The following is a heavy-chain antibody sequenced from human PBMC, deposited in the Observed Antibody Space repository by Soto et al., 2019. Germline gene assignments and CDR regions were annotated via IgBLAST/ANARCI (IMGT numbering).Heavy chain of an antibody. Sequence: QVQLQESGPGLVKPSQTLSLTCTVSGGSISTDDHYWSWIRQSPGKGLEWIGYVYYSGTTHYNPSLKSRLFISLDTSNNHFSLQLTSVTAADTAVYYCATLRSRWNIDYRGQGTLVTVSS. D-gene: IGHD1-1*01. CDR1: GGSISTDDHY. J-gene: IGHJ4*02. CDR2: VYYSGTT. V-gene: IGHV4-30-4*01. CDR3: ATLRSRWNIDY.